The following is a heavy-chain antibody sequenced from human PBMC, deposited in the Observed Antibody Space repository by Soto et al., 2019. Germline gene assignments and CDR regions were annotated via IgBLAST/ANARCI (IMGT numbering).Heavy chain of an antibody. J-gene: IGHJ6*02. CDR3: ANYYSRPDGMHV. CDR1: GGSFSGYY. Sequence: SETLSLTCGVYGGSFSGYYWSWIRQPPGKGLEWIGEIDHSGSTNYNSSLKSRVTISVDTSKNQVSLKLSSVTAADTAVYYCANYYSRPDGMHVCGQGPTVTVSS. V-gene: IGHV4-34*01. D-gene: IGHD3-10*01. CDR2: IDHSGST.